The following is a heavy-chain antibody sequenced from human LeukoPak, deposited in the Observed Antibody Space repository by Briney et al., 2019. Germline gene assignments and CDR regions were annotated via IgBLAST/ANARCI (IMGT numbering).Heavy chain of an antibody. J-gene: IGHJ4*02. D-gene: IGHD1-20*01. CDR1: GYTFTSYD. CDR2: MNPNSGNT. V-gene: IGHV1-8*01. CDR3: ARPSDGSYNWNDGALDY. Sequence: ASVEVSCKASGYTFTSYDINWVRQATGQGLEWMGWMNPNSGNTGYAQKFQGRVTMTRNTSISTAYMELSSLRSEDTAVYYCARPSDGSYNWNDGALDYWGQGTLVTVSS.